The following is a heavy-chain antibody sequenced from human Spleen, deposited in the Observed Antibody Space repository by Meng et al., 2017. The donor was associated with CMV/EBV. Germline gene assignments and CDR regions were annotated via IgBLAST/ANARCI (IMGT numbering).Heavy chain of an antibody. D-gene: IGHD4-11*01. J-gene: IGHJ3*02. CDR2: IYYSGST. CDR3: PRPHDYRNYVAAFDI. Sequence: GGSIRRHADYWGWIRQPPWKGLEWIGSIYYSGSTYYNPSLKSRVTISLATSQNQFSLTLSSVTAARTAVYYCPRPHDYRNYVAAFDILGQGTMVTVSS. CDR1: GGSIRRHADY. V-gene: IGHV4-39*01.